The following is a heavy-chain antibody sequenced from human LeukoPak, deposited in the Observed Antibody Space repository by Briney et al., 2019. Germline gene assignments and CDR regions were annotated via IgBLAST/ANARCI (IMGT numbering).Heavy chain of an antibody. CDR3: GRDGGYYGPDS. CDR2: INQVASEK. CDR1: GFTISIYW. V-gene: IGHV3-7*04. D-gene: IGHD3-10*01. J-gene: IGHJ4*02. Sequence: GGSLTLSCAASGFTISIYWMSWVRQAPGKGLEWVANINQVASEKNYVDSVKGQFTISRDNAKNSLYLQMNSVRAEDTAMYYCGRDGGYYGPDSWGQGALVSVSS.